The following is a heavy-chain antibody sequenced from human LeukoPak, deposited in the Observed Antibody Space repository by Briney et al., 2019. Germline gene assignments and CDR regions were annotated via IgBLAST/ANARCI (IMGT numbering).Heavy chain of an antibody. CDR2: ITRSSTWT. Sequence: PGRPLRLSCEASGLTFGTYGMTWVRQAAGKGPEWVSGITRSSTWTYYADSVRGRFTMSRDNSKNTLHLQMNNLTAGDTAIYYCSRELGSLGTGYFDLWGRGTLVTVSS. V-gene: IGHV3-23*01. CDR1: GLTFGTYG. D-gene: IGHD7-27*01. J-gene: IGHJ2*01. CDR3: SRELGSLGTGYFDL.